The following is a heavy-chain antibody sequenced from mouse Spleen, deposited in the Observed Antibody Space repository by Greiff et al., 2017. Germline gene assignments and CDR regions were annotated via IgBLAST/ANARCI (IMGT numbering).Heavy chain of an antibody. CDR1: GYTFTSYT. V-gene: IGHV1-4*01. D-gene: IGHD3-2*02. CDR2: INPSSGYT. J-gene: IGHJ1*01. CDR3: ARGRLRGWYFDV. Sequence: VQLQQSGAELARPGASVKMSCKASGYTFTSYTMHWVKQRPGQGLEWIGYINPSSGYTNYNQKFKDKATLTADKSSSTAYMQLSSLTSEDSAVYYCARGRLRGWYFDVWGAGTTVTVSS.